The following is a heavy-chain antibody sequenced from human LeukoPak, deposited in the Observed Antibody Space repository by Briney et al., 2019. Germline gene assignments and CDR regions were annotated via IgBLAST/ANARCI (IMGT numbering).Heavy chain of an antibody. Sequence: SVKVSCKASGGTFSSYAISWVRRAPGQGLEWMGGIIPIFGTANYAQKFQGRVTITADESTSTAYMELSSLRSEDTAVYYCARASRQLWLLRPFDYWGQGTLVTVSS. D-gene: IGHD5-18*01. CDR3: ARASRQLWLLRPFDY. V-gene: IGHV1-69*01. CDR2: IIPIFGTA. CDR1: GGTFSSYA. J-gene: IGHJ4*02.